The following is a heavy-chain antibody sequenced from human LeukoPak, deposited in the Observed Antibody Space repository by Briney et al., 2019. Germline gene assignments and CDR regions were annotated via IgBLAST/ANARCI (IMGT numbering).Heavy chain of an antibody. Sequence: GGSLRLSCAASGFTFSTYSMSWVRQAPGKGLEWVSVIYSGGSTYYADSVKGRFTISRDNSKNTLYLQMNSLRAEDTAVYYCAKDQYSSGWYVGDYFDYWGQGTLVTVSS. CDR1: GFTFSTYS. J-gene: IGHJ4*02. D-gene: IGHD6-19*01. CDR3: AKDQYSSGWYVGDYFDY. CDR2: IYSGGST. V-gene: IGHV3-66*02.